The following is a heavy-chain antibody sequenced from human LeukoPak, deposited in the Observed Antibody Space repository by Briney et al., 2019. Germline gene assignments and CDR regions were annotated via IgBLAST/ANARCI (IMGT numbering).Heavy chain of an antibody. CDR3: ARDYYDSRKFDY. V-gene: IGHV1-8*01. J-gene: IGHJ4*02. Sequence: ASVKVSCKASGYTFTSYDINWVRQATGQGLEWMGWMNPNSGNTGYAQKFQGRVTMTRNTSISTAYMELRSLRSDDTAVYYCARDYYDSRKFDYWGQGTLVTVSS. D-gene: IGHD3-22*01. CDR2: MNPNSGNT. CDR1: GYTFTSYD.